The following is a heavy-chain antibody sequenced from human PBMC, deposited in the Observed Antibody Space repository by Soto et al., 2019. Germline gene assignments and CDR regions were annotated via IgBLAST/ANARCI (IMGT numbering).Heavy chain of an antibody. CDR1: GFTFSGYG. CDR2: ISYDGSNK. J-gene: IGHJ3*02. D-gene: IGHD5-12*01. V-gene: IGHV3-30*18. CDR3: AKDNGSGCDWLRVGDASDS. Sequence: QVQLVESGGGVVQPGRSLRLSCGASGFTFSGYGMHWVRQAPGKGLEWVAVISYDGSNKYYADSVKGRLTISRDNSKHTLYLQINSLCGEDTAVYYCAKDNGSGCDWLRVGDASDSGGNGTMVTVSS.